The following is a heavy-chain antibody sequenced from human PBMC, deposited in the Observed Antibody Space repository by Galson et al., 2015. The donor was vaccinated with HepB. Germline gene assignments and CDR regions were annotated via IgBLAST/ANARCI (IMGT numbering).Heavy chain of an antibody. CDR3: AKGGSSGWYFDY. V-gene: IGHV3-30*18. J-gene: IGHJ4*02. Sequence: SLRLSCAASGFTFSSYGMHWVRQAPGKGLEWVAVISYDGSNKYYADSVKGRFTISRDNSKNTLYLQMNSLRAEDTAVYYCAKGGSSGWYFDYWGQGTLVTVSS. CDR2: ISYDGSNK. CDR1: GFTFSSYG. D-gene: IGHD6-19*01.